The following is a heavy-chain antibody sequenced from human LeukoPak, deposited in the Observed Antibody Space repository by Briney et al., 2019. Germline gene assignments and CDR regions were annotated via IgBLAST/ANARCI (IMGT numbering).Heavy chain of an antibody. Sequence: PGGSLRLSCAASGFTFSSYSMKWVRQAPGKGLEWVSYISSSGGTIYDADSVRGRFTISRDNAKNSLYLQMNSLRGEDTAVYYCARERGYNYGYSDYWGQGTLVTVSS. J-gene: IGHJ4*02. V-gene: IGHV3-48*01. CDR3: ARERGYNYGYSDY. D-gene: IGHD5-18*01. CDR2: ISSSGGTI. CDR1: GFTFSSYS.